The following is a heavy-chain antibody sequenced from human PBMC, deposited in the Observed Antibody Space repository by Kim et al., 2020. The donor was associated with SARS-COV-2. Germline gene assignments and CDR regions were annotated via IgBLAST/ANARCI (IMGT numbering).Heavy chain of an antibody. Sequence: SETLSLTCTVSGGSISSYYWNWVRQPPGKGLEWIGYIYYSGSTNYNPSLKSRVTISVDTSTNQFSLKLSSVTAADTAVYYCARGWSAISGMDVWDQGTTVTVSS. V-gene: IGHV4-59*13. D-gene: IGHD3-3*01. CDR3: ARGWSAISGMDV. J-gene: IGHJ6*02. CDR2: IYYSGST. CDR1: GGSISSYY.